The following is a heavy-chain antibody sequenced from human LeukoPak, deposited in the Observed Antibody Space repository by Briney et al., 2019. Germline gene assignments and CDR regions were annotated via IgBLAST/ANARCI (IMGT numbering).Heavy chain of an antibody. CDR3: ARATHTSVWYGHSHSHYYMDV. CDR1: GFTFDDYA. D-gene: IGHD6-13*01. J-gene: IGHJ6*03. Sequence: PGGSLRLSCAASGFTFDDYAMHWVRQAPGKGLEWVSGISWNSGSIGYADSVKGRFTISRDNAKNSPYLQMNSLRAEDTAVYYCARATHTSVWYGHSHSHYYMDVWGKGTTVTVSS. CDR2: ISWNSGSI. V-gene: IGHV3-9*01.